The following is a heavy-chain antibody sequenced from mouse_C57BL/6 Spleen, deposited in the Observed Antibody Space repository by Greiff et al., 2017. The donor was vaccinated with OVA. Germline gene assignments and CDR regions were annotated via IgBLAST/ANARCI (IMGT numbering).Heavy chain of an antibody. Sequence: VQLQQSGAELVRPGTSVKVSCKASGYAFTNYLIEWVKQRPGQGLEWIGVINPGSGGTNYNEKFKGKATLTADKSSSTAYMQLSSLTSEDSAVYFCAREGDSSGGSYWGQGTTRTVAS. D-gene: IGHD3-2*02. CDR1: GYAFTNYL. CDR3: AREGDSSGGSY. J-gene: IGHJ2*01. V-gene: IGHV1-54*01. CDR2: INPGSGGT.